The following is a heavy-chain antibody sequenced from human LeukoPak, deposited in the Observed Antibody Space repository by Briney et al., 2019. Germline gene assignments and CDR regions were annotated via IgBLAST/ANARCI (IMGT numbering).Heavy chain of an antibody. Sequence: KPSETLSLTCTVSGGSISSYYWSWIRQPPGKGLEWIGYISYTGSTNYNPSLKSRVTISVDTSKNQFSLKLSSVTAADTAVYYCARDYNWNNWFDPWGQGTLVTVSS. CDR3: ARDYNWNNWFDP. CDR1: GGSISSYY. J-gene: IGHJ5*02. D-gene: IGHD1-20*01. V-gene: IGHV4-59*01. CDR2: ISYTGST.